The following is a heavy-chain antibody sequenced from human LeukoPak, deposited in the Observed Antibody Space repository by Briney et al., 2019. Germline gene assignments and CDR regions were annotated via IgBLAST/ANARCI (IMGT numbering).Heavy chain of an antibody. V-gene: IGHV3-30*02. CDR1: GFRFSSYD. Sequence: GGSLRLSCAASGFRFSSYDIHWVCQAPGKGLEWVTFIESDGTKEYYADSVKGRFTISRDNSKNTVYVRMNTLRAEDTAVYYCAKEGSGWYYLDYWGQGTVVTVSS. J-gene: IGHJ4*02. D-gene: IGHD6-19*01. CDR3: AKEGSGWYYLDY. CDR2: IESDGTKE.